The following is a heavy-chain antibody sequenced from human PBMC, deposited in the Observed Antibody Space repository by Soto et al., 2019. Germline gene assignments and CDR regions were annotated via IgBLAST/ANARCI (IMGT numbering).Heavy chain of an antibody. D-gene: IGHD1-26*01. CDR3: AREGAVEYFQH. CDR2: ISYDGSNK. V-gene: IGHV3-30*03. Sequence: PGGSLRLSCAASGFTFSSYGMHWVRQAPGKGLEWVAVISYDGSNKYYADSVKGRFTISRDNSKNTLYLQMNSLRAEDTAVYYCAREGAVEYFQHWGKGTLVTVSS. CDR1: GFTFSSYG. J-gene: IGHJ1*01.